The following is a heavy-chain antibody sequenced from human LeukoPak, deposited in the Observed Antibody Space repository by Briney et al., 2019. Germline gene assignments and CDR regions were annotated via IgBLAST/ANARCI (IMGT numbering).Heavy chain of an antibody. D-gene: IGHD6-13*01. CDR2: IYTSGST. Sequence: PSETLSLTCTLSGGSISSYYWSWIREPAGKVLEWIGRIYTSGSTNYNPSLKSRVTMSVDTSKNQFSLKLSSVTAADTAVYYCARDSDSSSWYSWFDPWGQGTLVTVSS. V-gene: IGHV4-4*07. J-gene: IGHJ5*02. CDR3: ARDSDSSSWYSWFDP. CDR1: GGSISSYY.